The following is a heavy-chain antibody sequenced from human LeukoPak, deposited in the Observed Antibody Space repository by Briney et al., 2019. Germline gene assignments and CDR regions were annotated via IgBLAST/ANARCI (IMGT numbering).Heavy chain of an antibody. Sequence: GGSLTLSCTASGFPFSTYRMNRVRQAPGKGPAWVSAITSSSMTHYSDSVKGRFTINRDNAKYSLFLQMNRLRDDDTAVYYCARDWGDRGSPFDCWGQGTVVTVSS. CDR2: ITSSSMT. J-gene: IGHJ4*02. CDR3: ARDWGDRGSPFDC. CDR1: GFPFSTYR. V-gene: IGHV3-69-1*02. D-gene: IGHD1-26*01.